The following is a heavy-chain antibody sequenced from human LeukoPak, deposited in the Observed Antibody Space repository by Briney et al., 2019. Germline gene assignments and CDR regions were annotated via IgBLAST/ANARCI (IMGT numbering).Heavy chain of an antibody. Sequence: SETLSLTCTVSGGSISSSSYYWGWIRQPPGKGLEWIGSIYYSGSTYYNPSLKSRVTISVDTSKNQFSLKLSSVTAADTAVYYCARVGRFGGSYNYGMDVWGQGTTVTVSS. CDR3: ARVGRFGGSYNYGMDV. V-gene: IGHV4-39*01. J-gene: IGHJ6*02. CDR1: GGSISSSSYY. D-gene: IGHD3-10*01. CDR2: IYYSGST.